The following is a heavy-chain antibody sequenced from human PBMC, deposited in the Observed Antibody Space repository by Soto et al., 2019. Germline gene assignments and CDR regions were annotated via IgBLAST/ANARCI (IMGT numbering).Heavy chain of an antibody. J-gene: IGHJ4*02. D-gene: IGHD6-13*01. CDR3: ARGPPPRIAAAGTLFSSYYFDY. V-gene: IGHV3-53*01. Sequence: GVLRLSCAASGFTVSSNYMSWVRQAPGKGLEWVSIIYSGGSTYYADSVKGRFTISRDNSKNTLYLQMNSLRAEDTAVYYCARGPPPRIAAAGTLFSSYYFDYWGRGTLVTVSA. CDR1: GFTVSSNY. CDR2: IYSGGST.